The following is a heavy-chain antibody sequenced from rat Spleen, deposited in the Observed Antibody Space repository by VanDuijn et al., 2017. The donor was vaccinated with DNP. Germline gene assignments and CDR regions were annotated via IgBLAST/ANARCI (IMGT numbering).Heavy chain of an antibody. J-gene: IGHJ3*01. CDR3: ARHGYEDWFAY. CDR2: ISYDGRTT. Sequence: DVQLVESGGGLVQPGRSLRLSCVASGFTFSDYYMAWVRQAPTTGLEWVAYISYDGRTTYRGDSVRGRFTISRDNAKSTLYRQMDSLRSEETATYYCARHGYEDWFAYWGQGTLVTVSS. V-gene: IGHV5-22*01. D-gene: IGHD1-7*01. CDR1: GFTFSDYY.